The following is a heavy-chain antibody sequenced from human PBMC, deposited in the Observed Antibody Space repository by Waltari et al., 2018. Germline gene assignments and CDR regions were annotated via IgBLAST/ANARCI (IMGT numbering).Heavy chain of an antibody. CDR2: INYSGST. J-gene: IGHJ4*02. CDR3: ARGGIAVTFFDY. D-gene: IGHD6-19*01. Sequence: QVQLQESGPGVEKPSETLSCTRPVYGCFISRYYWSWIRQPPGKGLEWIGYINYSGSTNYNPSLKSRVTISVDTSKNQFSLKLSSVTAADTAVYYCARGGIAVTFFDYWGQGTLVTVSS. V-gene: IGHV4-59*01. CDR1: GCFISRYY.